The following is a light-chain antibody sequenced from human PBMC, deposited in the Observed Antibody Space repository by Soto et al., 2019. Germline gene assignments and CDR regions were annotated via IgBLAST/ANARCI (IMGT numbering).Light chain of an antibody. J-gene: IGKJ2*01. CDR1: QSISNW. V-gene: IGKV1-5*03. CDR3: QQYSSYLYT. Sequence: DIPMTQSPSTLSASVGDRVTITCRASQSISNWLAWYQQKAGKAPKLLIYEASNLESGVPLRFSGSGSGTEFTLTISSLQPDDSASYYCQQYSSYLYTFGQGTKLEIK. CDR2: EAS.